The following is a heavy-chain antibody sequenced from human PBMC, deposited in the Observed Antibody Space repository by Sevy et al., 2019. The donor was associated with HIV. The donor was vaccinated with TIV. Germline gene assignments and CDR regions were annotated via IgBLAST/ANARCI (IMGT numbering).Heavy chain of an antibody. Sequence: GGSLRLSCAASGFTFSDHYMDWIRQAPGKGLEWVGRIRYNANSHTTEYAASVNGRFTISRDDSKNSLYLQLNSLKTEDTAVYYCARVRGSSWYESYFDSWGQGTLVTVSS. CDR2: IRYNANSHTT. CDR1: GFTFSDHY. J-gene: IGHJ4*02. V-gene: IGHV3-72*01. D-gene: IGHD6-13*01. CDR3: ARVRGSSWYESYFDS.